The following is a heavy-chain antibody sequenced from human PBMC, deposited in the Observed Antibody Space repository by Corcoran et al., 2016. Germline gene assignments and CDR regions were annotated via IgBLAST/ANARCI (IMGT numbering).Heavy chain of an antibody. CDR3: AKELGGNDYGDYEVYGMDV. CDR2: ISYDGSNK. Sequence: QVQLVESGGGVVQPGRSLRLSCAASGFTFSSYGMHWVRQAPGKGLEWVAVISYDGSNKYYADSVKGRFTISRDNSKNTLYLQMNSLRAEDTAVYYCAKELGGNDYGDYEVYGMDVWGQGTTVTVSS. D-gene: IGHD4-17*01. CDR1: GFTFSSYG. V-gene: IGHV3-30*18. J-gene: IGHJ6*02.